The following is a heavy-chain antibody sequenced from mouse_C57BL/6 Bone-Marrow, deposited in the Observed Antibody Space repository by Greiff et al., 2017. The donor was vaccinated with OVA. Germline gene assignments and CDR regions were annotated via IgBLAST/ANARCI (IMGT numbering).Heavy chain of an antibody. D-gene: IGHD4-1*01. Sequence: QVQLQQSGPELVKPGASVKISCKASGYAFSSSWMNWVKQRPGKGLEWIGRIYPGDGDTNYNGKFKGKATLTADKSSSTAYMQLSSLTSEDSAVCFCARKANWVFDYWGQGTTLTVSA. CDR1: GYAFSSSW. V-gene: IGHV1-82*01. CDR2: IYPGDGDT. CDR3: ARKANWVFDY. J-gene: IGHJ2*01.